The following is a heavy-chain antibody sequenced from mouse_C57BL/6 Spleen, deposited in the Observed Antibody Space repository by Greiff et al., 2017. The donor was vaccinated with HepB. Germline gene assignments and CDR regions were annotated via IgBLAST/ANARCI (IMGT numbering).Heavy chain of an antibody. Sequence: QVQLKQPGAELVRPGSSVKLSCKASGYTFTSYWMDWVKQRPGQGLEWIGNIYPSDSETHYNQKFKDKATLTVDKSSSTAYMQLSSLTSEDSAVYYCARDKTGSYAMDYWGQGTSVTVSS. CDR2: IYPSDSET. D-gene: IGHD4-1*01. CDR3: ARDKTGSYAMDY. V-gene: IGHV1-61*01. CDR1: GYTFTSYW. J-gene: IGHJ4*01.